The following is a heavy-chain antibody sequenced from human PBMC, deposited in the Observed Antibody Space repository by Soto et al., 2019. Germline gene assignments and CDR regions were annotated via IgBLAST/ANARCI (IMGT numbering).Heavy chain of an antibody. CDR1: GFTFSSYG. V-gene: IGHV3-30*18. CDR2: ISYDGSNK. J-gene: IGHJ4*02. D-gene: IGHD3-9*01. Sequence: GSLRLSCAASGFTFSSYGMHWVRQAPGKGLEWVAVISYDGSNKYYADSVKGRFTISRDNSKNTLYLQMNSLRAEDTAVYYCAKSLRYFDWLTPVFDYWGQGTLVTVSS. CDR3: AKSLRYFDWLTPVFDY.